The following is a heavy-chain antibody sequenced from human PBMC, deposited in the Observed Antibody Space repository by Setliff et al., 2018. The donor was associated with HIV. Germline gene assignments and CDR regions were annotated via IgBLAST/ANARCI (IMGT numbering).Heavy chain of an antibody. CDR1: GGSISTNSYY. CDR3: ARLYYGVRGWFDP. D-gene: IGHD3-22*01. CDR2: VHNSGGT. J-gene: IGHJ5*02. V-gene: IGHV4-39*07. Sequence: PSETLSLTCTVSGGSISTNSYYWGWIRQSPGKGLEWVGNVHNSGGTNYNPSLKSRATVSLDTSKNQFSLKLNSVTAADTAVYYCARLYYGVRGWFDPWGQGTLVTVSS.